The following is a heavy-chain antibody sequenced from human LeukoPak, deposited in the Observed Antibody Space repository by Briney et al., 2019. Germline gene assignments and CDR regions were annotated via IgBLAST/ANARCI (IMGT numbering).Heavy chain of an antibody. D-gene: IGHD4-17*01. CDR3: AKDHDQYGDSADY. J-gene: IGHJ4*02. V-gene: IGHV3-23*01. CDR1: GVTFRSYA. Sequence: GGSLRLSCAASGVTFRSYAMSWVRQSPGKGLEWVSTISGGGGSTYNADSVKGRFTISRDNSKNTLYLQMNSLRVEDTAVYYCAKDHDQYGDSADYWGQGTLVTVPS. CDR2: ISGGGGST.